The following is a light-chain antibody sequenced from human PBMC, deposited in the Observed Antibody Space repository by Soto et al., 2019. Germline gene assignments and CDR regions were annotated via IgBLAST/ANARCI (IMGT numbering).Light chain of an antibody. CDR2: GAS. J-gene: IGKJ2*01. V-gene: IGKV3-15*01. CDR1: QTFSWN. Sequence: EIVMTQSPATLSVSPGERATLSCRASQTFSWNLPCYQKKPGQAPGLLIFGASTRATGIPARFSGSGSGTEFTLTISSLQSEDFAVYYCQQYNNWPPYTFGQGTKLEIK. CDR3: QQYNNWPPYT.